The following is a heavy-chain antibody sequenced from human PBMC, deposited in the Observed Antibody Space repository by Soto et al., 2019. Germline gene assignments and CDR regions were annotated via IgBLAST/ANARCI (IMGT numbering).Heavy chain of an antibody. D-gene: IGHD1-1*01. V-gene: IGHV3-23*01. J-gene: IGHJ4*02. CDR2: ISGSGGST. CDR1: GFTFSTYA. Sequence: VQLLESGGGLVQPGGSLRLSCAASGFTFSTYAMTWVRQAPGKGLDWVSAISGSGGSTYYADSVKGRFTISRDNSKNTLYLQMNSLRAEDTAVYYCAKDSSAPMSRWNADYWGQGTLVTVSS. CDR3: AKDSSAPMSRWNADY.